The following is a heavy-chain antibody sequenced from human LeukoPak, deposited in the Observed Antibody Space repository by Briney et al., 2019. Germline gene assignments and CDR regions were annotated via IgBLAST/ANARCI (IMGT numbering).Heavy chain of an antibody. Sequence: GESLKISCKGSGYSFTTYWIAWVRQMPGKGLEWMGIIYPGDSDTRNSPSFQGQVTISADKSISTAYLQWSSLQASATAMYYCARHSSGWYGNLDYWGQGTLVTVSS. CDR1: GYSFTTYW. J-gene: IGHJ4*02. V-gene: IGHV5-51*01. CDR2: IYPGDSDT. D-gene: IGHD6-19*01. CDR3: ARHSSGWYGNLDY.